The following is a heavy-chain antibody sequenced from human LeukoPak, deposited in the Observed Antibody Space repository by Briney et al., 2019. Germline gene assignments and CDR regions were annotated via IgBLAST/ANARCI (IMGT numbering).Heavy chain of an antibody. V-gene: IGHV3-74*01. Sequence: PGGSLRLSCAASGFTFSNYWMHWVRQGPGKGLVWVSRINSDGISTSYADSVKGRFTISRDNAKNTLYLQMNSLRAEDTALYYCARVDVGTGYPPALDYWGQGTLVTVSS. CDR1: GFTFSNYW. CDR2: INSDGIST. J-gene: IGHJ4*02. D-gene: IGHD3/OR15-3a*01. CDR3: ARVDVGTGYPPALDY.